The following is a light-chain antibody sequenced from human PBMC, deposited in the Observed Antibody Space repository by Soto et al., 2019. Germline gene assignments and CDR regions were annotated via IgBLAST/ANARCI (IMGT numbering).Light chain of an antibody. CDR2: GAS. V-gene: IGKV3-15*01. Sequence: VVTQSPATLSVFPGETATLSSRASQSVSSDLAWYQQRPGQAPRLLIYGASTRATGIPARFRGSGSGTEFRLTISSLQSEDFATYYCQQYNTWHPKMAFGRGTKV. J-gene: IGKJ1*01. CDR3: QQYNTWHPKMA. CDR1: QSVSSD.